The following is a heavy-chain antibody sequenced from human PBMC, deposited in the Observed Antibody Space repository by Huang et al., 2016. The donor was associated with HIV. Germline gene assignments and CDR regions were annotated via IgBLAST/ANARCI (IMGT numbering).Heavy chain of an antibody. V-gene: IGHV5-51*01. D-gene: IGHD4-4*01. CDR3: ARQRAYGSTYADY. J-gene: IGHJ4*02. CDR1: GYKFTSYW. CDR2: IYPGDSDT. Sequence: EVQLVQSGAEVKKSGESLKISCKGSGYKFTSYWIGWVRQPPGKGLEWMGIIYPGDSDTRYRPSFQGQVTIAADKSISTAYLQWSSLKASDTAMYYCARQRAYGSTYADYWGQGTLVTVSS.